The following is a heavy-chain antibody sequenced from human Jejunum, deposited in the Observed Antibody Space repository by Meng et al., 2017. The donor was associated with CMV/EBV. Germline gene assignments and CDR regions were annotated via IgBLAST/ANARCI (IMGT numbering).Heavy chain of an antibody. CDR1: GFSPITNGEG. D-gene: IGHD1-26*01. CDR3: AHFVGGYYPSRPDY. Sequence: QITLKASGPTPVKPTQTPTLTCTFSGFSPITNGEGVGWIRQPPGKALEWLALIYRGDDKRYSPSLKSRLSIAKDTSKNEVVLTVTTMGPVDTGTYYCAHFVGGYYPSRPDYWGQGTLVTVSS. V-gene: IGHV2-5*02. CDR2: IYRGDDK. J-gene: IGHJ4*02.